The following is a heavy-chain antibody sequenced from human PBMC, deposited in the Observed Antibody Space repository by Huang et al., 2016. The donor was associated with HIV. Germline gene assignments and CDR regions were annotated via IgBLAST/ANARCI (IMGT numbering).Heavy chain of an antibody. CDR3: ARFPLICDATCLDHYYFDL. Sequence: QVQLQESGPGLVKPSETLSLSCTVSGGSIRNHHWSWFRQPPGKGLEWFGRSFSRRGTNYNPSLRSRVTISVDMSRNIYSLNMTAVTTADTAMYYCARFPLICDATCLDHYYFDLWGRGTLVTVSS. V-gene: IGHV4-59*11. CDR1: GGSIRNHH. D-gene: IGHD1-26*01. CDR2: SFSRRGT. J-gene: IGHJ2*01.